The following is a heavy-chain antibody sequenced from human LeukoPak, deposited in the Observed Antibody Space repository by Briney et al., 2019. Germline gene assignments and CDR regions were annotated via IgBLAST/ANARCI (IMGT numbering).Heavy chain of an antibody. CDR2: IKSKTDGGTT. D-gene: IGHD1-7*01. Sequence: GGSLRLSCAASGFTFSNAWMSWVRHAPGKGLEWVGRIKSKTDGGTTDYAAPVKGRFTISRDDSKNTLYLQMNSLKTEDTAVYYCTSVNWNYEAFDYWGQGTLVTVSS. J-gene: IGHJ4*02. CDR1: GFTFSNAW. CDR3: TSVNWNYEAFDY. V-gene: IGHV3-15*01.